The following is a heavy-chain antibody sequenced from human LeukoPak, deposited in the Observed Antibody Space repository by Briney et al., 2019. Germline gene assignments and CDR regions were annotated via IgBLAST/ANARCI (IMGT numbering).Heavy chain of an antibody. CDR3: ARVIAVPGYYYYYYMDV. V-gene: IGHV3-53*01. D-gene: IGHD6-19*01. Sequence: GGSLRLSCADSGLTISNNWMSWVRQAPGEGLEWVSVIYSGGSTYYADSVKDRFTISRDNSKNTLYFQMNSLRAEDTAVYYCARVIAVPGYYYYYYMDVWGEGTTVTISS. J-gene: IGHJ6*03. CDR1: GLTISNNW. CDR2: IYSGGST.